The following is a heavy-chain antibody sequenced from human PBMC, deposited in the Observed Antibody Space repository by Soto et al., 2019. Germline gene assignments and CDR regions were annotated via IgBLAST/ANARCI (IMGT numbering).Heavy chain of an antibody. Sequence: GASVKVSCKASGYTFTSYGISWVRQAPGQRLEWMSLINAGNGNTKYSQNFQGRVTLTRDTSASTAYMELSSLRSEDTAVYYCASCPQNCITTSPCCLFFDYWGQGTLVTVSS. D-gene: IGHD2-2*01. J-gene: IGHJ4*02. CDR3: ASCPQNCITTSPCCLFFDY. V-gene: IGHV1-3*01. CDR1: GYTFTSYG. CDR2: INAGNGNT.